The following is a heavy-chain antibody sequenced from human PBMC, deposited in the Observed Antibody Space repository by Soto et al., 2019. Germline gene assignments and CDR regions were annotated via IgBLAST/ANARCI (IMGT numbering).Heavy chain of an antibody. D-gene: IGHD5-12*01. V-gene: IGHV1-3*01. J-gene: IGHJ3*02. CDR2: INAGNGNT. CDR3: ARVFSGYDYAFDI. Sequence: ASVKVSCKASGYTFTSYAMHWVRQAPGQRLAWMGWINAGNGNTKYSQKFQGRVTITRDTSASTAYMELSSLRSEDTAVYYCARVFSGYDYAFDIWGQGTMVTVSS. CDR1: GYTFTSYA.